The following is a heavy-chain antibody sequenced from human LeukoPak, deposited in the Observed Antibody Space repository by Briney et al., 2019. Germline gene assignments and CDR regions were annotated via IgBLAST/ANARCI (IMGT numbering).Heavy chain of an antibody. D-gene: IGHD6-6*01. J-gene: IGHJ3*02. CDR1: GGSISSYY. Sequence: PSQTLSLTCTVSGGSISSYYWSWIRQPPGKGLEWIGSIYHSGSTYYNPSLKSRVTISVDTSKNQFSLKLSSVTAADTAVYYCACCSIAGDDAFDIWGQGTMVTVSS. CDR3: ACCSIAGDDAFDI. CDR2: IYHSGST. V-gene: IGHV4-59*04.